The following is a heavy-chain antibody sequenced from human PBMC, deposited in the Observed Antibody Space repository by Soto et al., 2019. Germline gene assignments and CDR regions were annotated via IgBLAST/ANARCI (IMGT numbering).Heavy chain of an antibody. D-gene: IGHD6-19*01. V-gene: IGHV4-34*01. CDR1: GGSFSGYY. CDR3: AVDGGIAVAGTMS. CDR2: INHSGST. Sequence: QVQLQPWGAGLLKPSETLSLTCAVYGGSFSGYYWSWIRQPPGKGLEWIGEINHSGSTNYNPSLNSRVTITVDPSKNPFSLKLSSVTAADTAVYYCAVDGGIAVAGTMSWGQGTLVIVSS. J-gene: IGHJ1*01.